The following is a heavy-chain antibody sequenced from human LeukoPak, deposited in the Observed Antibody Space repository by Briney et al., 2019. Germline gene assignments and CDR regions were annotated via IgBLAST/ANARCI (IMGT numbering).Heavy chain of an antibody. CDR1: GFTFSTYA. J-gene: IGHJ6*02. Sequence: GGSLRLSCEASGFTFSTYAMTWVRQAPGKGLEWVSSIGSDNRPHYSESVKGRFAISRDNSKNTLFLQLHNLRVEDTAIYYCARDLQYYVAMDVWGQGRKVTVSS. V-gene: IGHV3-23*01. CDR3: ARDLQYYVAMDV. D-gene: IGHD3-10*02. CDR2: IGSDNRP.